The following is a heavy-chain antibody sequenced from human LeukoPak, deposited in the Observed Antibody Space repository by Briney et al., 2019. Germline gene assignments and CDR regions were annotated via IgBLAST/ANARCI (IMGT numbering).Heavy chain of an antibody. CDR1: GFTFSTYE. CDR2: ISSSGSTV. CDR3: ARDSPTGGEFDC. D-gene: IGHD3-16*01. Sequence: GGSLRLSCTTSGFTFSTYEMNWVRQAPGKGLDWVSYISSSGSTVYYADSVKGRFTISRDNTKNSLYLQMNSLRAEDAAIYYCARDSPTGGEFDCWGQGTLVTVSS. V-gene: IGHV3-48*03. J-gene: IGHJ4*02.